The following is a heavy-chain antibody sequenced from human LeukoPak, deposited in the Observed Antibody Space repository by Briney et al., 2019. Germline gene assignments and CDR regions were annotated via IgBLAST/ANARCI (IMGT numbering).Heavy chain of an antibody. CDR1: GFSFDDYA. Sequence: PGRSLRLSCAASGFSFDDYAMHWVRQAPGKGLEWVSGISWNSGSLDYAESVKGRFTISRDDAKNTLYLQMKSLGPEDTAFYYCAKGTGRYWTHFGSWGQGTLVTVSS. V-gene: IGHV3-9*01. CDR3: AKGTGRYWTHFGS. CDR2: ISWNSGSL. J-gene: IGHJ4*02. D-gene: IGHD1-26*01.